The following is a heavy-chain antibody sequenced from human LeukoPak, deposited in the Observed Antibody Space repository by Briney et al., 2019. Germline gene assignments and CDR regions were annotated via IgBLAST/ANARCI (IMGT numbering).Heavy chain of an antibody. CDR3: ARAWGSIAVAAIDY. CDR1: GYTFTSYG. D-gene: IGHD6-19*01. CDR2: ISAYNGNT. V-gene: IGHV1-18*04. J-gene: IGHJ4*02. Sequence: ASVKVSCKVSGYTFTSYGISWVRQAPGQGLEWMGWISAYNGNTNYAQKLQGRVTMTTDTSASTAYMELRSLRSDDTAVYYCARAWGSIAVAAIDYWGQGTLVTVSS.